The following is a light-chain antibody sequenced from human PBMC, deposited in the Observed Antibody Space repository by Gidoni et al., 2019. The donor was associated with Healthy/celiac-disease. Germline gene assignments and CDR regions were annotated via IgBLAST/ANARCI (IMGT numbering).Light chain of an antibody. CDR2: GAS. CDR3: QQYGNSPTWT. Sequence: IVLTQSPGTLSLSPGERATLSCRASQSVSSSYLAWYQQKPGQAPRLLIYGASSRATGTPDRFSGSGSGTDFTLTISRLEPEDFAVYYCQQYGNSPTWTFGQGTTVEI. J-gene: IGKJ1*01. V-gene: IGKV3-20*01. CDR1: QSVSSSY.